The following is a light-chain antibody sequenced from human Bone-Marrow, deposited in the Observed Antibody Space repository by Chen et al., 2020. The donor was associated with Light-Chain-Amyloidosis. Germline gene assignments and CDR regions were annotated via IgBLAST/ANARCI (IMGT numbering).Light chain of an antibody. V-gene: IGLV3-21*02. CDR3: QVWDRSSDRPV. Sequence: SYVLTQPSSVSVAPGQTATIACGGNNIGSTSVHWYQQTPGQAPLLVVDDDSDPPSGIPERLSGSNSGNTATLTISRVEAGEEADYYCQVWDRSSDRPVFGGGTKLTVL. CDR2: DDS. J-gene: IGLJ3*02. CDR1: NIGSTS.